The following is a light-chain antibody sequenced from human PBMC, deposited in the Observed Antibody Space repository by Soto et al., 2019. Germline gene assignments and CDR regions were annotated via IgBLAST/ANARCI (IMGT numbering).Light chain of an antibody. V-gene: IGKV3-11*01. Sequence: EIVLTQSPVALSLSPGERVTLSCRASQSVSSYLTWYQQKPGQAPRLLIYDASTRVTGIPARFSGSGSGTDFTLTISSLEPEDFAVYYCQHRRNWPWTFGQGTKV. CDR3: QHRRNWPWT. CDR2: DAS. CDR1: QSVSSY. J-gene: IGKJ1*01.